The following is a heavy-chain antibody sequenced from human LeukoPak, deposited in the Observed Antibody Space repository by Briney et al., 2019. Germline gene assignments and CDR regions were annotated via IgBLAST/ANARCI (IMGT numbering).Heavy chain of an antibody. Sequence: ASVKVSCKASGYTFTSYYMHWVRQAPGQGLEWMGIINPSGGSTSYALKFQGRVTMTRDTSTSTVYMELSSLRSEDTAVYYCARGPPNIAAAGTRDYWGQGTLVTVSS. CDR2: INPSGGST. CDR3: ARGPPNIAAAGTRDY. D-gene: IGHD6-13*01. J-gene: IGHJ4*02. CDR1: GYTFTSYY. V-gene: IGHV1-46*01.